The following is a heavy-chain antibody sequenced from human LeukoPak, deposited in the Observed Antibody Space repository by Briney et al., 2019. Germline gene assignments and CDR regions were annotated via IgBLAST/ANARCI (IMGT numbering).Heavy chain of an antibody. Sequence: PGGSLRLSCAASGFTFSNYAMSWVRQAPGQGLEWVSGISGSGGSTYCADSVKGRFTISRDNSKNTLYLQMNSLRAEDTAVYYCAKGSSSYYFAFDIWGQGTMVTVSS. CDR2: ISGSGGST. V-gene: IGHV3-23*01. CDR3: AKGSSSYYFAFDI. J-gene: IGHJ3*02. CDR1: GFTFSNYA. D-gene: IGHD6-13*01.